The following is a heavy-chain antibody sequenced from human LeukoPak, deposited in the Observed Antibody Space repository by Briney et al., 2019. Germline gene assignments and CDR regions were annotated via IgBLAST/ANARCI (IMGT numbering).Heavy chain of an antibody. D-gene: IGHD6-13*01. J-gene: IGHJ4*02. CDR2: ISYDGSNK. Sequence: GGSLRLSCAASGFTFSSYGMHWVRQTPGKGLEWVAVISYDGSNKYYADSVKGRFTISRDNSKNTLYLQMNSLRAEDTAVYYCAKDAGSSWNYWGQGTLVTVSS. CDR1: GFTFSSYG. CDR3: AKDAGSSWNY. V-gene: IGHV3-30*18.